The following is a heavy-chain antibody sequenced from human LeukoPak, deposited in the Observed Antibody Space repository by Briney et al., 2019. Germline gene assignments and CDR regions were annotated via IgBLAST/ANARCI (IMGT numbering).Heavy chain of an antibody. CDR2: ISGSGGST. D-gene: IGHD3-10*02. J-gene: IGHJ4*02. CDR3: AKDSRGSYVRVFDY. Sequence: GGSLRLSCAASGFTFCSYAMTWVRQAPGKGLEWVSAISGSGGSTYYADSVKGRFTISRDNYKNLLYLQTNSLRAEDTAVYYCAKDSRGSYVRVFDYWGQGTLVTVSS. CDR1: GFTFCSYA. V-gene: IGHV3-23*01.